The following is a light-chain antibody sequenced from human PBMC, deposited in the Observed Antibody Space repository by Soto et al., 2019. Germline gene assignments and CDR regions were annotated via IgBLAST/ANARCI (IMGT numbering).Light chain of an antibody. Sequence: DIQMTQSPSSLSASVGDIVTITCRASQGIRDALGWYQQKPGKVPKRLIYSASNLQSGVPSRFSGSGSETEFTLTISSLQPEDFATYYCLQHSDYPFSFGQGTRLEI. CDR3: LQHSDYPFS. V-gene: IGKV1-17*01. CDR1: QGIRDA. CDR2: SAS. J-gene: IGKJ2*01.